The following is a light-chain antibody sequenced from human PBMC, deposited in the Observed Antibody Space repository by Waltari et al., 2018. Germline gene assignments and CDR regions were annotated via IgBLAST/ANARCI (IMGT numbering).Light chain of an antibody. V-gene: IGLV1-47*01. CDR2: RDD. CDR1: NPNTGKNF. J-gene: IGLJ3*02. CDR3: AAWDDSLSGQVL. Sequence: QSVLTQPPSASGTPGQRVTISCSGSNPNTGKNFVSLYQQLAGTAPKLLIYRDDQRPSGVPDRFSGSKSGTSASLAISGLRSEDEADYYCAAWDDSLSGQVLFGGGTKLTVL.